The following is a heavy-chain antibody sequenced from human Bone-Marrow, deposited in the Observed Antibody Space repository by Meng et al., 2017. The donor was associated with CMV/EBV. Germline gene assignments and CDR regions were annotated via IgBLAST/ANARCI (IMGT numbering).Heavy chain of an antibody. CDR3: ARVEPYSRSSRGYNYGMDV. J-gene: IGHJ6*02. CDR2: MNPNSGNT. D-gene: IGHD6-6*01. V-gene: IGHV1-8*01. CDR1: GYTFTSYD. Sequence: ASVKVSCKASGYTFTSYDINWVRQATGQGLEWMGWMNPNSGNTGYAQKFQGRVTMTRNTSISTAYMELSSLRSKDTAVYYCARVEPYSRSSRGYNYGMDVWGQGTTVTFSS.